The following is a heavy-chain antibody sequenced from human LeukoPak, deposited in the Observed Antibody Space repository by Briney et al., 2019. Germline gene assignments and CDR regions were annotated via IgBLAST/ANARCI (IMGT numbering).Heavy chain of an antibody. CDR3: ARERCSSTSCPQGMDV. D-gene: IGHD2-2*01. CDR2: INPNSGGT. CDR1: GYTFTGYY. Sequence: ASVKVSCKASGYTFTGYYMHWVRQAPGQGLEWMGWINPNSGGTNYAQKFQGWVTMTRDTSISTAYMELSRLRSDDTAVYYCARERCSSTSCPQGMDVWGQGTTVTVSS. V-gene: IGHV1-2*04. J-gene: IGHJ6*02.